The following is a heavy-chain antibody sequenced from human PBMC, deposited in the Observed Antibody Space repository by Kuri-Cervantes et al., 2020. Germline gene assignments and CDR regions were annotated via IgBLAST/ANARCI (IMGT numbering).Heavy chain of an antibody. CDR3: ALGDYYYYGMDV. CDR2: IYSGGST. V-gene: IGHV3-53*05. D-gene: IGHD3-16*01. CDR1: GFTVSSNY. Sequence: GGSLRLSCAASGFTVSSNYMSWVRQAPGKGLEWVSVIYSGGSTYYADSVKGRFTISRDNSKNTLYLQMNSLRAEDTAVYYCALGDYYYYGMDVWGQGTTVTVSS. J-gene: IGHJ6*02.